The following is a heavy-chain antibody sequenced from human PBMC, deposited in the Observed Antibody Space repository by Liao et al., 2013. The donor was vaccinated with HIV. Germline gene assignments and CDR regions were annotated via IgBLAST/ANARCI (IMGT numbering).Heavy chain of an antibody. J-gene: IGHJ4*02. CDR3: ARESVNFDY. CDR1: GGSISSGSYY. CDR2: IYTSGST. V-gene: IGHV4-61*02. D-gene: IGHD2/OR15-2a*01. Sequence: QVQLQESGPGLVKPSQTLSLTCTVSGGSISSGSYYWSWIRQPAGKGLEWIGRIYTSGSTNYNPSLKSRVTISVDTSKNQFSLKLSSVTAADTAVYYCARESVNFDYWGQGTLVTVSS.